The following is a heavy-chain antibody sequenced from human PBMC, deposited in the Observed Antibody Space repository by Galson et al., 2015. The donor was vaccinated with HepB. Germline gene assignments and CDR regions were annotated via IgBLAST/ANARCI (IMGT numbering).Heavy chain of an antibody. D-gene: IGHD4-23*01. V-gene: IGHV3-23*01. CDR3: AKKPWTVVGNNFLDP. Sequence: SLRLSCAASGFTFSNYNMHWVRQAPGKGLEWVSIISGTGGTIFYADSVKGWFTISRDNSKNTLYLQMNSLRAEDTAVYYCAKKPWTVVGNNFLDPWGQGTLVTVSS. J-gene: IGHJ5*02. CDR1: GFTFSNYN. CDR2: ISGTGGTI.